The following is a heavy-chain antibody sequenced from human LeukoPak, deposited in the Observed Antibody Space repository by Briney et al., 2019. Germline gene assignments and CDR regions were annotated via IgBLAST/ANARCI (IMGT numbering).Heavy chain of an antibody. V-gene: IGHV4-4*07. CDR1: GGSISAYY. D-gene: IGHD1-26*01. CDR2: IYTSGST. CDR3: ARSSIVGATGSFDI. J-gene: IGHJ3*02. Sequence: SETLSLTCTVSGGSISAYYWSWIRQPAGKGLEWIGRIYTSGSTNYNPSLKSRVTISVDTSKNQFSLKLSSVTAADTAVYYCARSSIVGATGSFDIWGQGTMVTVSS.